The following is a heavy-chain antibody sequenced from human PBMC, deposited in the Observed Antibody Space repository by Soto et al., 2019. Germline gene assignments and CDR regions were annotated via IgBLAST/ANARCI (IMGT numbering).Heavy chain of an antibody. CDR2: ISYDGSSK. D-gene: IGHD6-19*01. CDR1: GFTFSTYG. J-gene: IGHJ4*02. V-gene: IGHV3-30*03. Sequence: QVQLVESGGGVVQPGRSLRLSCAASGFTFSTYGMHWVRQAPGKGLEWVAVISYDGSSKYYADSVKGRFTISRDNSKNTLELQMNSLRAEDTAVYYCARAVMWLAYFDCWGQGALVTVSS. CDR3: ARAVMWLAYFDC.